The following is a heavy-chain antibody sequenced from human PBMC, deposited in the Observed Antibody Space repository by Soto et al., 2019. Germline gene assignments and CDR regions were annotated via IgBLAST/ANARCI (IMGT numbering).Heavy chain of an antibody. D-gene: IGHD3-3*01. Sequence: KVSCKASGYTFTNHPIHWVRQAPGQRLEWMAWIIAVNGDTKYSEKFQERVTLTRDTSTSTAYMELSSLRSEDTAVYYCAVPTPLRFLERLPKDNYYYGMDVWGQGTTVTVSS. CDR1: GYTFTNHP. CDR2: IIAVNGDT. J-gene: IGHJ6*02. V-gene: IGHV1-3*01. CDR3: AVPTPLRFLERLPKDNYYYGMDV.